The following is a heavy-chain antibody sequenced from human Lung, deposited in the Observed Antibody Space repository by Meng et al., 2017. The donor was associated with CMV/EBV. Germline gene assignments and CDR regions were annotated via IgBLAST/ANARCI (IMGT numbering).Heavy chain of an antibody. CDR2: TYYRSKWYN. D-gene: IGHD3-22*01. J-gene: IGHJ5*02. Sequence: SQTLSLTCAISGDNVSSNSAAWNWIRQSPSRGLEWLGRTYYRSKWYNDFAPSVKSRITFNPDTSKNQLSLHLTSVTPEDTAVYYCARDLNYYDSSGNYYVGWLDPWRQGXLVTVSS. CDR3: ARDLNYYDSSGNYYVGWLDP. CDR1: GDNVSSNSAA. V-gene: IGHV6-1*01.